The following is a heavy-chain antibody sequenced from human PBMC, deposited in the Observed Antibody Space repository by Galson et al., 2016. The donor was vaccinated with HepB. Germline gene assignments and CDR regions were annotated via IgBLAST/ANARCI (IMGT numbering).Heavy chain of an antibody. D-gene: IGHD4-23*01. CDR2: ISYDGDNK. Sequence: SLRLSCAASGFTFSTYGMHWVRQAPGKGLEWVALISYDGDNKNYADSVKGRFTISRDNSNNTLYLQMNRMRIEDTAVYYCAKGGRTPRTSIYGGAFDYWGQGALVTVSS. CDR1: GFTFSTYG. J-gene: IGHJ4*02. V-gene: IGHV3-30*18. CDR3: AKGGRTPRTSIYGGAFDY.